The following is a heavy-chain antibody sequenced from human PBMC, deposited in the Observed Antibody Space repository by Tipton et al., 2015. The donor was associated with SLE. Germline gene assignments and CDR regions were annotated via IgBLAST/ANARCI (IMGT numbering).Heavy chain of an antibody. D-gene: IGHD2-21*02. CDR1: GYTFNDYY. J-gene: IGHJ4*02. V-gene: IGHV1-2*02. CDR2: INPYSGST. CDR3: ARAPLAYCGGDCYSGYFDY. Sequence: QSGAEVKKPGASVKISCKASGYTFNDYYLHWVRQAPGQGLEWMGWINPYSGSTDYAQKFQGRVTMTRDTSISTAYMELSRLRSDDTAVYYCARAPLAYCGGDCYSGYFDYWGQGTLVTVSS.